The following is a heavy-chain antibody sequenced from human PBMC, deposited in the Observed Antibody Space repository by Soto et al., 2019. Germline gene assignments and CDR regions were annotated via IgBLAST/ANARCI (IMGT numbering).Heavy chain of an antibody. CDR3: ATLNYGALDYGMDV. CDR2: ISAYNGNT. V-gene: IGHV1-18*01. D-gene: IGHD4-17*01. J-gene: IGHJ6*02. CDR1: GYTFTSYG. Sequence: ASVKVSCKASGYTFTSYGISWVRQAPGQGLEWMGWISAYNGNTNYAQKLQGRVTMTTDTSTSTAYMELRSLRSDDTAVYYCATLNYGALDYGMDVWGQGTTVTVSS.